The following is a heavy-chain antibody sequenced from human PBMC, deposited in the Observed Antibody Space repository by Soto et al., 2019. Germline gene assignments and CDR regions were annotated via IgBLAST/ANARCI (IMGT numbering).Heavy chain of an antibody. D-gene: IGHD3-3*01. V-gene: IGHV1-69*01. CDR3: AKEEKEWIIYPSTRPS. Sequence: QVHLVQSGAEVKEPGSSVRVSCKASGYTFNTHAIHWLRQAPGQGPEWMGVILPIFGTANYVERFQGRLTITADESTITAYMELTGLSSEDTAFCFCAKEEKEWIIYPSTRPSWGQGSLVTVSS. J-gene: IGHJ5*02. CDR1: GYTFNTHA. CDR2: ILPIFGTA.